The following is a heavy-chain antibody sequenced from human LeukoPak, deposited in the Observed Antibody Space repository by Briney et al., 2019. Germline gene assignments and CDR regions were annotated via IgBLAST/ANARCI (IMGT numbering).Heavy chain of an antibody. D-gene: IGHD6-19*01. CDR2: TYYKSAWYN. Sequence: SQTLSLTCTLSGDSVSRDSIAWNWIRQSPSRGLEWLGRTYYKSAWYNDYAVSVKGRIIINPDTSKNQFSLQLNSVTPEDTAVYYCARGTGWPQFDYWGQGTLVTVSS. J-gene: IGHJ4*02. CDR3: ARGTGWPQFDY. CDR1: GDSVSRDSIA. V-gene: IGHV6-1*01.